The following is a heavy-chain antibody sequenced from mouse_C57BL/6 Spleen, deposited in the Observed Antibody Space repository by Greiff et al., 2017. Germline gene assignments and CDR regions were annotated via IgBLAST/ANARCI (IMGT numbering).Heavy chain of an antibody. CDR3: ARFSSGYDYAMDY. CDR1: GYAFSSSW. J-gene: IGHJ4*01. V-gene: IGHV1-82*01. CDR2: IYPGDGDT. Sequence: VKLLESGPELVKPGASVKISCKASGYAFSSSWMNWVKQRPGTGLEWIGRIYPGDGDTNYNGKFKGKATLTADKSSSTAYMQLSSLTSEDSAVYFCARFSSGYDYAMDYGGQGTSVTGAS. D-gene: IGHD3-2*02.